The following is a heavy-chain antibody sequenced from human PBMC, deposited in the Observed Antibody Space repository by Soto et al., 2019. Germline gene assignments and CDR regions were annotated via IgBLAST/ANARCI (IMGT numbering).Heavy chain of an antibody. D-gene: IGHD3-16*01. J-gene: IGHJ4*02. Sequence: GASVKVSCKASGYAFTSYSMHWVRQAPGQRLEWMGWINAGSGNTKYSQKFQGRVTITRDTSASTAYMELSSLRSEDTAVYYCARGLNVYYFDFWGQGTLVTVSS. V-gene: IGHV1-3*01. CDR1: GYAFTSYS. CDR3: ARGLNVYYFDF. CDR2: INAGSGNT.